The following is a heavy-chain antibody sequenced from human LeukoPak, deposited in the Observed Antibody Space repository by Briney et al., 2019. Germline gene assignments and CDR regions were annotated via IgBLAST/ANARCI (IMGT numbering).Heavy chain of an antibody. D-gene: IGHD3-22*01. CDR3: ARARSTYYYDSSGYVLDY. CDR2: IHRSGNT. Sequence: SETLSLTCAVYGGSFSGDYWSWIRQPPGKGLEWIGEIHRSGNTNYNPSLKSRVTISADTDTNQFSLTLYSVTAADTALYYCARARSTYYYDSSGYVLDYWGQGTLVTVSS. J-gene: IGHJ4*02. CDR1: GGSFSGDY. V-gene: IGHV4-34*01.